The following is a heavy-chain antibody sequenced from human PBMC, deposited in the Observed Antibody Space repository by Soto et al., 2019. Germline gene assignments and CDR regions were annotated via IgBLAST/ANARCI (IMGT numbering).Heavy chain of an antibody. CDR2: IIPILGIA. V-gene: IGHV1-69*02. J-gene: IGHJ1*01. CDR3: ARIGYYYDSSGYPSAPTGAEYFQH. Sequence: QVQLVQSGAEVKKPGSSVKVSCKASGGTFSSYTISWVRQAPGQGLEWMGRIIPILGIANYAQKFQGRVTITADKSTSTAYMELSSLRSEDTDVYYCARIGYYYDSSGYPSAPTGAEYFQHWGQGTLVTVSS. CDR1: GGTFSSYT. D-gene: IGHD3-22*01.